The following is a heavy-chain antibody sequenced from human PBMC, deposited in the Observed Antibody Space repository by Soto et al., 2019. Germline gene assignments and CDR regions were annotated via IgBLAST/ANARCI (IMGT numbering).Heavy chain of an antibody. J-gene: IGHJ6*02. Sequence: SVKVSCKAPGGTFSSYSISWVRQAPGQGLEWMGGIIPIFGTANYAQKFQGRVTITADESTSTAYMELSSLRSEDTAVYYCARAIGIAARPDYYYGMDVWGQGTTVTVSS. V-gene: IGHV1-69*13. CDR1: GGTFSSYS. CDR3: ARAIGIAARPDYYYGMDV. CDR2: IIPIFGTA. D-gene: IGHD6-6*01.